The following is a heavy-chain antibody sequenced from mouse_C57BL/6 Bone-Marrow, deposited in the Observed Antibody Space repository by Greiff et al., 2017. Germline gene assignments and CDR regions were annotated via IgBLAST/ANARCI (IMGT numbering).Heavy chain of an antibody. CDR2: IYPRSGNT. CDR1: GYTFTSYG. CDR3: ARRFSLCYDYDGYYFDY. J-gene: IGHJ2*01. D-gene: IGHD2-4*01. Sequence: VQLQQSGAELARPGASVKLSCKASGYTFTSYGISWVKQRTGQGLEWIGEIYPRSGNTYYNEKFKGKATLTADKSSSTAYMELRSLTSEDSAVYVCARRFSLCYDYDGYYFDYWGQGTTLTVSS. V-gene: IGHV1-81*01.